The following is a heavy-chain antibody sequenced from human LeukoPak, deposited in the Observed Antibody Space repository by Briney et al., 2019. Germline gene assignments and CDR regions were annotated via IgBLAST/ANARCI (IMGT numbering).Heavy chain of an antibody. CDR3: ARGGSSGWSHDAY. CDR2: IIPIFGTA. V-gene: IGHV1-69*05. CDR1: GGTFSSYA. Sequence: GSSVKVSCKASGGTFSSYAISWVRQAPGQGLEWMGRIIPIFGTANYAQKFQGRVTITTDESTSTAYMELSSLRSEDTAVYYCARGGSSGWSHDAYWGQGTLVTVSS. J-gene: IGHJ4*02. D-gene: IGHD6-19*01.